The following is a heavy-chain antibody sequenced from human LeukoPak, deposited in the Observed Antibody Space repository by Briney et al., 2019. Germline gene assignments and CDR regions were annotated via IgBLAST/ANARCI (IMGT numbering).Heavy chain of an antibody. D-gene: IGHD6-13*01. Sequence: PSETLSLTCAVYGGSFSGYYWSWIRQPPGKGLEWIGEINHSGSTNYNPSLKSRVTISVDTSKNQFSLKLISVTAADTAVYYCARGGVGSSWYYMTFPPDYWGQGTLVTVSS. CDR3: ARGGVGSSWYYMTFPPDY. J-gene: IGHJ4*02. V-gene: IGHV4-34*01. CDR1: GGSFSGYY. CDR2: INHSGST.